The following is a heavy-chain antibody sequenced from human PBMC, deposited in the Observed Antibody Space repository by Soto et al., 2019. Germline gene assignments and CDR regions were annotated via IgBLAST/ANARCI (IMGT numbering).Heavy chain of an antibody. CDR3: ARAPGLTLGAGSYYYGMDV. D-gene: IGHD3-16*01. CDR2: IYHSGST. Sequence: SETMSLTCAVSGGSISSSNWWSWVRQPPGKGLEWIGEIYHSGSTNYNPSLKSRVTISVDKSKNQFSLKLSSVTAADTAVYYCARAPGLTLGAGSYYYGMDVWGQGTTVTVSS. J-gene: IGHJ6*02. CDR1: GGSISSSNW. V-gene: IGHV4-4*02.